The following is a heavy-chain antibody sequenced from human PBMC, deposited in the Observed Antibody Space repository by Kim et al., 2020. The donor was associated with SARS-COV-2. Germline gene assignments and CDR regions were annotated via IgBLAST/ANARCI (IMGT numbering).Heavy chain of an antibody. CDR3: ARSRNPYRLFAADRFDY. D-gene: IGHD6-25*01. V-gene: IGHV4-61*02. CDR2: IYTSGST. J-gene: IGHJ4*02. CDR1: GGSISSGSYY. Sequence: SETLSLTCTVSGGSISSGSYYWSWIRQPAGKGLEWIGRIYTSGSTNYNPSLKSRVTISVDTCKNQFSLKLSSVTAADTAVYYCARSRNPYRLFAADRFDYWGQGTLVTVSS.